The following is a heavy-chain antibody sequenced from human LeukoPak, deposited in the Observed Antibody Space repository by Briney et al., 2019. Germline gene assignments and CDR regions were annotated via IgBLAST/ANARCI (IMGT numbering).Heavy chain of an antibody. V-gene: IGHV3-30*18. J-gene: IGHJ3*02. CDR2: ISYDGSNK. CDR1: GFTFSSYG. CDR3: AKTRPYYDIRDAFDI. D-gene: IGHD3-9*01. Sequence: GGSLRLSCAASGFTFSSYGMHWVRQAPGKGLEWVAVISYDGSNKYYADSVKGRFTISRDNSKNTLYLQMNSLRAEDTAVYYCAKTRPYYDIRDAFDIWGQGTMVTVSS.